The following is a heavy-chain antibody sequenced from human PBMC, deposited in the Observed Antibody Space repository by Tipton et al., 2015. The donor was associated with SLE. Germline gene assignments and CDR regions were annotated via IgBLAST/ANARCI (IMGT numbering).Heavy chain of an antibody. CDR3: ARGGLGYQVWFDP. Sequence: TLSLTCTVSGGSISSGAYYWSWVRQPPGEGLEWIGEINHSGSTIYNSSLKSRVTISLDTSRNQFSLKMSSVTAADTAVYYCARGGLGYQVWFDPWGQGTLVTVSS. CDR2: INHSGST. J-gene: IGHJ5*02. V-gene: IGHV4-39*07. D-gene: IGHD2-15*01. CDR1: GGSISSGAYY.